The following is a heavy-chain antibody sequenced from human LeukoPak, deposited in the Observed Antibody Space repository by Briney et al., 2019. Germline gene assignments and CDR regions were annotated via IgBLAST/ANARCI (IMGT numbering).Heavy chain of an antibody. D-gene: IGHD1-26*01. V-gene: IGHV3-13*01. J-gene: IGHJ4*02. Sequence: PGGSLRLSCVVSGFTFSNNDMHWVRQTTGKGLEWISAIGSAGDTYYADSVKGRFTISRDNSKNTLYLQMNSLRAEDTAVYYCAKEAYSGSYSLDYWGQGTLVTVSS. CDR1: GFTFSNND. CDR3: AKEAYSGSYSLDY. CDR2: IGSAGDT.